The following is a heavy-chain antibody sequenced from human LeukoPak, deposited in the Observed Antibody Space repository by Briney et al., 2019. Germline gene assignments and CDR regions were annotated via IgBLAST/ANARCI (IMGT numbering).Heavy chain of an antibody. CDR1: GFTFSAYA. D-gene: IGHD3-10*02. CDR3: ARGLHYYVAMDV. Sequence: GGSLRLSWEASGFTFSAYAMTWVRQAPGKGLEWVSSIGSDNKPHYSESVKGRFAISRDNSKSMLFLQLNSLRAEDTALYYCARGLHYYVAMDVWGQGTTVTVSS. V-gene: IGHV3-23*05. J-gene: IGHJ6*02. CDR2: IGSDNKP.